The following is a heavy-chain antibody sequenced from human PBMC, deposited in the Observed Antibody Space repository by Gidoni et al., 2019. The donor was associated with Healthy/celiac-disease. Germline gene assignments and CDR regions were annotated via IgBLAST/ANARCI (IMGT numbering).Heavy chain of an antibody. CDR1: GFTFSSYA. CDR3: AKDPSGSPSRSWFDP. V-gene: IGHV3-23*01. J-gene: IGHJ5*02. CDR2: ISGSGGST. Sequence: EVQLLESGGGLVQPGGSLRLSCAASGFTFSSYAMGWVRQAPGKGLEWVSAISGSGGSTYYADSVKGRFTISRDNSKNTLYLQMNSLRAEDTAVYYCAKDPSGSPSRSWFDPWGQGTLVTVSS. D-gene: IGHD3-10*01.